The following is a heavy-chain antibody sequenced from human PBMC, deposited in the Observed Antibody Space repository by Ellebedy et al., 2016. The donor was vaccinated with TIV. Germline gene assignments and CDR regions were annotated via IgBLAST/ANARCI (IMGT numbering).Heavy chain of an antibody. CDR1: GYTFTSYG. CDR3: ARSAYCSGGSCYPASWFDP. D-gene: IGHD2-15*01. V-gene: IGHV1-18*01. J-gene: IGHJ5*02. Sequence: ASVKVSXXASGYTFTSYGISWVRQAPGQGLEWMGWISAYNGNTNYAQKLQGRVTMTTDTSTSTAYMELRSLRSDDTAVYYCARSAYCSGGSCYPASWFDPWGQGTLVTVSS. CDR2: ISAYNGNT.